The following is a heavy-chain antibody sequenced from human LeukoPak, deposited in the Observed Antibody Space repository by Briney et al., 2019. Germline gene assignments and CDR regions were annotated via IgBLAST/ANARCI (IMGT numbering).Heavy chain of an antibody. J-gene: IGHJ5*02. V-gene: IGHV1-69*04. CDR3: AGDPKVIVVPDSRNDRNDP. D-gene: IGHD1-1*01. Sequence: VXQXPGQXXXWMGRXIPIFPKTDYAQKFQGRVTITADKSTSTAYLELSSLSSEDTAVYYCAGDPKVIVVPDSRNDRNDPWGQGTLVTVSS. CDR2: XIPIFPKT.